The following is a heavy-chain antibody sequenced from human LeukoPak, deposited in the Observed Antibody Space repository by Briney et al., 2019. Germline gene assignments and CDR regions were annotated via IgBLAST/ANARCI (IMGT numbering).Heavy chain of an antibody. J-gene: IGHJ4*02. CDR3: ASTRPR. D-gene: IGHD6-6*01. Sequence: NSSETLSLTCAVYGGSFSGYYWSWIRQPPGKGLEWIGEINHSGSTNYNPSLKSRVTISVDTSKNQFSLKLSSVTAADTAVYYCASTRPRWGQGTLVTVSS. CDR2: INHSGST. V-gene: IGHV4-34*01. CDR1: GGSFSGYY.